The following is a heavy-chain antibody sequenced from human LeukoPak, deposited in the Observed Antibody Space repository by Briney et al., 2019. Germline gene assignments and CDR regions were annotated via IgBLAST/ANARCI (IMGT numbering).Heavy chain of an antibody. CDR3: DRARGYCSSTSCYPEY. Sequence: SETLSLTCAVSGGSISSGCYSWSWIRQPPGKGLELIGYIYHSGSTYYNPSLKSRVNISVDRSKNQFSLKLSSVTAADTAVYYCDRARGYCSSTSCYPEYWGEGTVVSVSS. V-gene: IGHV4-30-2*01. CDR2: IYHSGST. D-gene: IGHD2-2*01. J-gene: IGHJ4*02. CDR1: GGSISSGCYS.